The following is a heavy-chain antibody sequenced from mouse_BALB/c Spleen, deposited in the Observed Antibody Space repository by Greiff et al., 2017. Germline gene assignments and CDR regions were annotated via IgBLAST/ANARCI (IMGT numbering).Heavy chain of an antibody. CDR3: ARLQLGRGYYAMAY. D-gene: IGHD4-1*02. CDR2: ISYSGST. J-gene: IGHJ4*01. CDR1: GYSITSDYA. Sequence: EVKLQESGPGLVKPSQSLSLTCTVTGYSITSDYARNWLRQFPGKKLEWMGYISYSGSTSYNPSIKSRITITRNTSKNQFFLQLNSVTTEDTTTYYCARLQLGRGYYAMAYWGQGTSVTVSA. V-gene: IGHV3-2*02.